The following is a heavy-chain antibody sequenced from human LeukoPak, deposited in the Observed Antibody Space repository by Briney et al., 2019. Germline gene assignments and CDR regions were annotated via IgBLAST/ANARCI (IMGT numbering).Heavy chain of an antibody. Sequence: PGGSLRLSCAASGFAFSSYNMKWVRQAPGKGLEWVSFISTTSTYIYYADSVKGRFTVSRDNSKNLLYLQMDSLRVEDTAVYYWARAGTCSSTSCDGGIEYWGQGTLVTVSS. D-gene: IGHD2-2*01. CDR1: GFAFSSYN. CDR3: ARAGTCSSTSCDGGIEY. CDR2: ISTTSTYI. V-gene: IGHV3-21*06. J-gene: IGHJ4*02.